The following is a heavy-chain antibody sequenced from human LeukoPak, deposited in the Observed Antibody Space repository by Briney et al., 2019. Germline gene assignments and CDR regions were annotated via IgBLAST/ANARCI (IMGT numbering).Heavy chain of an antibody. J-gene: IGHJ3*01. Sequence: GGSLRLSCRASGFSIHQSSMSWVRQAPVKGLEGVASIRPDGSAVFYVGSVKGRFTFSRDNAKNSLDLQMNSLRAEDTALYYCAKFGLPYSIDLWGQGTMVTVSS. D-gene: IGHD3/OR15-3a*01. CDR2: IRPDGSAV. V-gene: IGHV3-7*01. CDR1: GFSIHQSS. CDR3: AKFGLPYSIDL.